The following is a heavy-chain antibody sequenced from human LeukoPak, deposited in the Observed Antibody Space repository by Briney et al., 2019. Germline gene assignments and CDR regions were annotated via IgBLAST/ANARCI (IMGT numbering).Heavy chain of an antibody. CDR3: TKDLPDYGDYIEGY. CDR1: GFTFSSFA. J-gene: IGHJ4*02. CDR2: ISGSGGTT. Sequence: GGSLRLSCAASGFTFSSFAMSWVRQAPGKGLEWASTISGSGGTTNYADSVKGRFTFSRDNSKNTLYLQMNSLRAEDTAVYYCTKDLPDYGDYIEGYWGQGTLVTVSS. D-gene: IGHD4-17*01. V-gene: IGHV3-23*01.